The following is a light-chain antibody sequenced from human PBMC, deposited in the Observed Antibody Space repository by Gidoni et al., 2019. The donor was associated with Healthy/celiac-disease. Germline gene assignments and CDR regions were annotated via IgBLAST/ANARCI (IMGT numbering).Light chain of an antibody. Sequence: QAVVPQEPSLSVSPGGTVTLTCGSSTGAVPRGHYPYYFQQKPGPAPRTLNYDTSTKPSWTPARFSGSLLGGKAALTLSGAQPEDEAEYYCLLSYSGARGVFGGGTKLTVL. CDR1: TGAVPRGHY. V-gene: IGLV7-46*01. CDR3: LLSYSGARGV. CDR2: DTS. J-gene: IGLJ3*02.